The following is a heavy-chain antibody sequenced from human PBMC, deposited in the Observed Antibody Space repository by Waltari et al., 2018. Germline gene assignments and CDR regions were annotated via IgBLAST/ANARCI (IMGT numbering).Heavy chain of an antibody. CDR1: GFSLSTSGVG. J-gene: IGHJ4*02. CDR2: IYWNDDK. D-gene: IGHD5-18*01. V-gene: IGHV2-5*01. Sequence: QITLKESGPTLVNPTQTLPLTCTFSGFSLSTSGVGVGWIRPPPGKALEWLALIYWNDDKRYSPSLKSRLTITKDTSKNQVVLTMTNMDPVDTATYYCAHRLSKGLKTNTAMVNFDYWGQGTLVTVSS. CDR3: AHRLSKGLKTNTAMVNFDY.